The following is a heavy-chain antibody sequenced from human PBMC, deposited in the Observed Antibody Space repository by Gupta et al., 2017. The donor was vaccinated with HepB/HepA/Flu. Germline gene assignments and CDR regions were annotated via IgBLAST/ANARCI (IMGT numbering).Heavy chain of an antibody. J-gene: IGHJ6*02. CDR2: IYYSGST. Sequence: QVQLQESGSGLVKPSQPLSLTCTVSGGSINSGDYYWSWIRQPPVKGLEWIGYIYYSGSTYYNPSLKSRVTISVDTSKNQFSLKLSSVTAADTAVYYCARAAFWSGVGMDVWGQGTTVTVSS. CDR3: ARAAFWSGVGMDV. CDR1: GGSINSGDYY. D-gene: IGHD3-3*01. V-gene: IGHV4-30-4*01.